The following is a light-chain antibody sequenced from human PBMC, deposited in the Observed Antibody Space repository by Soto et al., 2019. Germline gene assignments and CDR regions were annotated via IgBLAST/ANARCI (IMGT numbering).Light chain of an antibody. J-gene: IGKJ4*02. V-gene: IGKV3-15*01. CDR3: QHYTNWPLT. CDR2: GAS. CDR1: HSVSSM. Sequence: EIVMTQSPATLSVSPGERATLSCRASHSVSSMLAWYQQKPGQAPRLLIYGASTRATGLPARFSGSGSGTEFTLTISSLQSEDFAVYYCQHYTNWPLTFGEGTKVEIK.